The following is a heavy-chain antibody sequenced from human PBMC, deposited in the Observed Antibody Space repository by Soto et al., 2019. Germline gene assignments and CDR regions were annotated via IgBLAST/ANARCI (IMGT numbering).Heavy chain of an antibody. V-gene: IGHV4-59*01. Sequence: SETLSLTCTVSGGSISSSYWSWIRQPPGKGLEWIGYMFYSGRINYNPSLKSRVTISIDAPKNQFSLKLSSVTAADTAVYYCARVMRFGEEAMDVWGQGTTVTVSS. CDR2: MFYSGRI. J-gene: IGHJ6*02. CDR1: GGSISSSY. D-gene: IGHD3-10*01. CDR3: ARVMRFGEEAMDV.